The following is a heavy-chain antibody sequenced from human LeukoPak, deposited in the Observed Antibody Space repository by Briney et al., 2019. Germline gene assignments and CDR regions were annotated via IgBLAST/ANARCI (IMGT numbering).Heavy chain of an antibody. CDR1: GGSFSGYY. CDR3: ARARAWSSSWYGY. D-gene: IGHD6-13*01. CDR2: INHSGST. V-gene: IGHV4-34*01. Sequence: KASETLSLTCAVYGGSFSGYYWSWIRQPPGKGLEWIGEINHSGSTNYNPSLKSRVTISVDTSKNQFSLKLSSVTAADTAVYYCARARAWSSSWYGYWGQGTLVTVSS. J-gene: IGHJ4*02.